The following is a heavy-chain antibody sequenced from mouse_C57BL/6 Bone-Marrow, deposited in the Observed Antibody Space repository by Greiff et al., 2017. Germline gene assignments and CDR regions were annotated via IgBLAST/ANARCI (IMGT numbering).Heavy chain of an antibody. Sequence: QVQLQQSGAELARPGASVKLSCKASGYTFTSYGISWVKQRTGQGLEWIGESYPRSGNTYYNEKFKGKATLTADKSSSTAYMELRSLTSEDSAVYFCAGSSYGYWGQGTLVTVSA. D-gene: IGHD1-1*01. J-gene: IGHJ3*01. CDR3: AGSSYGY. V-gene: IGHV1-81*01. CDR1: GYTFTSYG. CDR2: SYPRSGNT.